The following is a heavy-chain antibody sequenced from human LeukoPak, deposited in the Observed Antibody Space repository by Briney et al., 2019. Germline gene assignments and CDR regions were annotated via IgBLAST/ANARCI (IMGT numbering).Heavy chain of an antibody. CDR2: ISAYNGNT. D-gene: IGHD2-15*01. CDR3: ARDSSGKDTVIDY. CDR1: GGTFSSYA. Sequence: GASVKVSCRASGGTFSSYAISWVRQAPGQGLEWMGWISAYNGNTNYAQKLQGRVTMTTDTSTSTAYMELRSLRSDDTAVYYCARDSSGKDTVIDYWGQGTLVTVSS. J-gene: IGHJ4*02. V-gene: IGHV1-18*01.